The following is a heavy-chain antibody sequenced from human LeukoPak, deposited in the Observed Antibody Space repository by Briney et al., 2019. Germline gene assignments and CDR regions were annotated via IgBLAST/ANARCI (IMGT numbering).Heavy chain of an antibody. CDR3: ARGPYCSSTSCFLPFDY. CDR1: GLDLCHYV. Sequence: GGSLSLSRAASGLDLCHYVVNWVGQAAGKGVEGIAHISVRAATIYYGDSVEGRLTISRDDAKNSLFLQMNSLRAEDTAVYYCARGPYCSSTSCFLPFDYWGQGTLVTVSS. V-gene: IGHV3-48*03. CDR2: ISVRAATI. J-gene: IGHJ4*02. D-gene: IGHD2-2*01.